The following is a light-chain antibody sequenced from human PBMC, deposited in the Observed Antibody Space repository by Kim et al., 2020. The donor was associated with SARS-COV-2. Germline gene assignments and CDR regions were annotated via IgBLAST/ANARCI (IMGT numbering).Light chain of an antibody. J-gene: IGLJ1*01. Sequence: QSALTQPASVSGSPGQSITISCTGTSSDVGSYNLVSWYQQHPGKAPKLMIYEVSKRPSGVSNRFSGSKSGNTASLTISGLQAEDEADYYCCSYAGSSPLMVFGTGTKVTVL. V-gene: IGLV2-23*02. CDR3: CSYAGSSPLMV. CDR2: EVS. CDR1: SSDVGSYNL.